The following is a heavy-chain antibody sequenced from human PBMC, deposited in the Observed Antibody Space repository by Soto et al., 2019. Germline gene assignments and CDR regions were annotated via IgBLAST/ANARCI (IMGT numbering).Heavy chain of an antibody. D-gene: IGHD5-12*01. Sequence: GGSLRLSCAASGFTFSSYAMHWVRQAPGKGLEWVAVISYDGSNKYYADSVKGRFTISRDNSKNTLYLQMNSLRAEDTAVYYCARDYGDGYNYQGYFDYWGQGTLVTVSS. CDR3: ARDYGDGYNYQGYFDY. CDR2: ISYDGSNK. V-gene: IGHV3-30-3*01. CDR1: GFTFSSYA. J-gene: IGHJ4*02.